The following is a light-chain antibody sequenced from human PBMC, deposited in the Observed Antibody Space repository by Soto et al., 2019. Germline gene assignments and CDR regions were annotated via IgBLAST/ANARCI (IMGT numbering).Light chain of an antibody. CDR1: QSISNW. V-gene: IGKV1-5*03. CDR2: KTS. CDR3: QQYTSYSLLT. Sequence: IRMNQSPSTLPSSGGERVTVTCRASQSISNWLAWFQQKPGKAPKLLIYKTSALESGVPSRFSGSGSGTEFTLIISSLQPDDFATYFCQQYTSYSLLTFGGVAKV. J-gene: IGKJ4*01.